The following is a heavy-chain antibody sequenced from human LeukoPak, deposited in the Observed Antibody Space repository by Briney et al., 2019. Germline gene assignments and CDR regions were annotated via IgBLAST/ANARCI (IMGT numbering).Heavy chain of an antibody. CDR3: ARWRGWELLYWYYYYMDV. D-gene: IGHD1-26*01. J-gene: IGHJ6*03. CDR1: GFTFDDYG. V-gene: IGHV3-20*04. CDR2: INWNGGST. Sequence: GGSLRLSRAASGFTFDDYGMSWVRQAPGKGLEWVSGINWNGGSTGYADSVKGRFTISRDNAKNSLYLQMNSLRAEDTALYYCARWRGWELLYWYYYYMDVWGKGTTVTVSS.